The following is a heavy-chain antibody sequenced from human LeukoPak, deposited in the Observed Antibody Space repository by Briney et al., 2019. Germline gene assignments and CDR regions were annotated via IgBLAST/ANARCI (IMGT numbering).Heavy chain of an antibody. V-gene: IGHV3-74*01. Sequence: GGSLRLSCAASGFTFSNYWIHWVRQAPGKGLVWVSRISSDGSITNYADSVKGRFTISRDNSKNTLYLQVNSLRAEDTAVYYCAKGGKWDVTPFDYWGQGTLVTVSS. CDR1: GFTFSNYW. CDR3: AKGGKWDVTPFDY. J-gene: IGHJ4*02. D-gene: IGHD1-26*01. CDR2: ISSDGSIT.